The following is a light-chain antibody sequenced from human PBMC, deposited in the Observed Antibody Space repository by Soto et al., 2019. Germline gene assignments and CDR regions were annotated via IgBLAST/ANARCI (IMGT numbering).Light chain of an antibody. Sequence: DIQMTQSPSYLPASVGDRVTISCQSSQDISKNVDWYQQKPVKAPKLLIYTASNLEPGVPSRFSGSGSGTQFTFTISSLPPEDIATYCCQQYLSLLNFGGGTKVDIK. CDR3: QQYLSLLN. J-gene: IGKJ4*01. CDR1: QDISKN. CDR2: TAS. V-gene: IGKV1-33*01.